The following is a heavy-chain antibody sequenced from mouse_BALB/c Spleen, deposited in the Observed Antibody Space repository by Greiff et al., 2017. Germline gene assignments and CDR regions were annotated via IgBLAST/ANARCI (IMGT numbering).Heavy chain of an antibody. CDR3: ARRDYDGGAWFAY. Sequence: EVQLQQSGPGLVKPSQSLSLTCTVTGYSITSDYAWNWIRQFPGNKLEWMGYISYSGSTSYNPSLKSRISITRDTSKNQFFLQLNSVTTEDTATYYCARRDYDGGAWFAYWGQGTLVTVSA. V-gene: IGHV3-2*02. D-gene: IGHD2-4*01. CDR1: GYSITSDYA. J-gene: IGHJ3*01. CDR2: ISYSGST.